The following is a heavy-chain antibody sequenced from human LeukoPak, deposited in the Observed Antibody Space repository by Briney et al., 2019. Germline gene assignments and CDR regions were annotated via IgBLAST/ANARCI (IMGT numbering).Heavy chain of an antibody. V-gene: IGHV3-21*01. D-gene: IGHD2-15*01. CDR2: ISSSSNHR. Sequence: PGGSLRLSCAASGFTFGSFTMNWVRQAPGQRLERVSTISSSSNHRYYADSVKGRFTISRDNAKESLYLHMNSLRAEDTAVYYCAADYCSSGTCPPIRWGQGTLLTVSS. CDR3: AADYCSSGTCPPIR. CDR1: GFTFGSFT. J-gene: IGHJ4*02.